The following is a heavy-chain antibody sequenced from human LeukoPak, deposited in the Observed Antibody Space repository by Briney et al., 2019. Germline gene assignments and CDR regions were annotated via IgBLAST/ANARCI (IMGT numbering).Heavy chain of an antibody. CDR2: IPDKRSYL. CDR3: ARGPLIAVSGTGY. V-gene: IGHV3-21*01. CDR1: GFSFSSYS. D-gene: IGHD6-19*01. J-gene: IGHJ4*02. Sequence: NPGGSLRLFCAASGFSFSSYSMTWVRQAPGKGLEWVSSIPDKRSYLYYADSVKGRFTMSRDNAKNSLFLQMDSLRADDTAVYHCARGPLIAVSGTGYWGQGTLVTVSS.